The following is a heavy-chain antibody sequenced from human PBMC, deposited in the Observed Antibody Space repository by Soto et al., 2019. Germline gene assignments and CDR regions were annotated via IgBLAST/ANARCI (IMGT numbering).Heavy chain of an antibody. J-gene: IGHJ5*02. CDR3: ARGYDWFDP. Sequence: PSETLSLTCTVSGGSISSGGYYWNWIRQHPGKGLEWIGYIYYSGSTNYNPSLKSRVTISLDTSKNQFSLKVSSVTAADTAVYYCARGYDWFDPWGQGTLVTVSS. V-gene: IGHV4-61*08. CDR2: IYYSGST. CDR1: GGSISSGGYY. D-gene: IGHD5-12*01.